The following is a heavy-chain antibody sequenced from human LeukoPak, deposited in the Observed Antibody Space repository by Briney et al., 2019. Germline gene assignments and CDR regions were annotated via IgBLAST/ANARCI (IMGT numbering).Heavy chain of an antibody. J-gene: IGHJ5*02. V-gene: IGHV4-4*09. CDR1: GGSISSYY. CDR3: ARGLAYCGGDCYYWFDP. CDR2: IYTSGST. D-gene: IGHD2-21*02. Sequence: SETLSLTCTVSGGSISSYYWSWIRQPPGKGLEWIRYIYTSGSTNYNPSLKSRVTISVDTSKNQFSLKLSSVTAADTAVYYCARGLAYCGGDCYYWFDPWGQGTLVTVSS.